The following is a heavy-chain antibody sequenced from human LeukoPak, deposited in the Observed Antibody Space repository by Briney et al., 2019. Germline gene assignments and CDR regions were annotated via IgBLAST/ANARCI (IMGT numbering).Heavy chain of an antibody. CDR2: INPNSGDT. CDR3: ASTVTLDAFNI. CDR1: GYTFSGYY. D-gene: IGHD4-17*01. V-gene: IGHV1-2*02. J-gene: IGHJ3*02. Sequence: ASVKVSCKASGYTFSGYYLHWVRQAPGQGLEWMGWINPNSGDTDYAQKLQGRVIMTRDTSIGTAYMELSRLRSDDTAVYYCASTVTLDAFNIWGQGTMVTVSS.